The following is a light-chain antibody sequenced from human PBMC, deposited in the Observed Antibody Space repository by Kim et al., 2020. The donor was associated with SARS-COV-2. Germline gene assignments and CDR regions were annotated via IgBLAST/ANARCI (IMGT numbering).Light chain of an antibody. Sequence: SASVGDTVTITCRASQNIITSLNWYQHKSGKAPKVLIYAASTLQSGVPSRFSATGSRTDFTLTISSLQAEESATYYCQQSLRLPFSFGQGTNWRS. CDR3: QQSLRLPFS. CDR2: AAS. CDR1: QNIITS. J-gene: IGKJ2*03. V-gene: IGKV1-39*01.